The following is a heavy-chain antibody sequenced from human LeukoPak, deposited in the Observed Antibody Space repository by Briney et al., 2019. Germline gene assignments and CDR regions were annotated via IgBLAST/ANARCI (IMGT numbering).Heavy chain of an antibody. Sequence: GGSLRLSGAASGFTFSSYGRYWVRQAPGKGLKWVACIRYDGSNKYYADSVKVRFTISRDNSKNTLYLQMNSLRAEDTAVYYCAKDARYCSGGSCYSYYYYMDVWGKGTTVTISS. V-gene: IGHV3-30*02. CDR3: AKDARYCSGGSCYSYYYYMDV. D-gene: IGHD2-15*01. CDR1: GFTFSSYG. J-gene: IGHJ6*03. CDR2: IRYDGSNK.